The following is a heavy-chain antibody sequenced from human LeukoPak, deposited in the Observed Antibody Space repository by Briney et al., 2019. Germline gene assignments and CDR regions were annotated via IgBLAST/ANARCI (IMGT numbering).Heavy chain of an antibody. CDR1: GFTFSSYA. CDR3: AKARGSGNSIYFDH. V-gene: IGHV3-23*01. J-gene: IGHJ4*02. D-gene: IGHD3-3*01. Sequence: GGSLRLSCAASGFTFSSYAMSWVRQAPGKGLEWVSALSDSGVTTYYADSVKGRFTISRDNSKNTLFLQMNSLRVKDTALYFCAKARGSGNSIYFDHWGQGTLVTVSS. CDR2: LSDSGVTT.